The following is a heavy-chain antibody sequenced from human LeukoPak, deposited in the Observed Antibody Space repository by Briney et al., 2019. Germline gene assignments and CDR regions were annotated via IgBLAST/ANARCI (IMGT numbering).Heavy chain of an antibody. Sequence: GGSLRLSCAASGFTFSSYSMNWVRQAPGKGLEWVSSISSSGSTIYYADSVKGRFTISRDNAKNSLYLQMNSLRAEDTAVYYCAELGITMIGGVWGKGTTVTISS. J-gene: IGHJ6*04. V-gene: IGHV3-48*04. CDR1: GFTFSSYS. CDR3: AELGITMIGGV. CDR2: ISSSGSTI. D-gene: IGHD3-10*02.